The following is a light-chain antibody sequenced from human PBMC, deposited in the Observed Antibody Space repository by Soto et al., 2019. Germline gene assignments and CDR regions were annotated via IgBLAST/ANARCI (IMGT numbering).Light chain of an antibody. CDR1: ESINSW. CDR2: KAS. J-gene: IGKJ2*01. CDR3: QQYQGYPYT. V-gene: IGKV1-5*03. Sequence: DIQMTQSPSTLSASVGDRVTITCRASESINSWLAWYQQKPGKAPKLLIYKASSLETGVSSRFRGSGSGTEFTLSINRVQPDDFATYYCQQYQGYPYTFGQGTKLE.